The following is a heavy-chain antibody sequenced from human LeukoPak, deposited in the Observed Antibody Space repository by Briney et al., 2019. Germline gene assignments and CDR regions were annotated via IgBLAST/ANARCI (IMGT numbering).Heavy chain of an antibody. CDR3: ARARYSSGWYFDY. Sequence: GGSLRLSCAASGFSVSNNYMTWVRQAPGKGLEWVSLIYSGGSTDYGDSVKGRFTISRDNSKNTLYLQMNSLRAGDTAVYYCARARYSSGWYFDYWGQGTLVTVSS. J-gene: IGHJ4*02. V-gene: IGHV3-53*01. D-gene: IGHD6-19*01. CDR1: GFSVSNNY. CDR2: IYSGGST.